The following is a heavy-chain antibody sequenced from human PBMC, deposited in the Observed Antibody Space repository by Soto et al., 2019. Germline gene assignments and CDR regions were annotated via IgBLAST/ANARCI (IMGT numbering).Heavy chain of an antibody. J-gene: IGHJ4*02. D-gene: IGHD3-22*01. CDR1: GYNFTRYN. CDR3: ATPQDYDGCLDS. CDR2: INVGNGNT. Sequence: VQFVQSGAEVKKPGASVKVSCKTPGYNFTRYNIHWVRQAPGQRLEWMGWINVGNGNTRYSQKFQGRLTLTRDTPGNTSYLELNSLISEDTAVYYCATPQDYDGCLDSWGQGTLVTVSS. V-gene: IGHV1-3*01.